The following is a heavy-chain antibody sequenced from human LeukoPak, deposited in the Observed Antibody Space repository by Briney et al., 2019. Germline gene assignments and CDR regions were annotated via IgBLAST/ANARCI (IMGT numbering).Heavy chain of an antibody. Sequence: GGSLRLSCAASGFMFTDHALSWVRQAPGKGLEWVSSISGSGTTTYYAESVRGRFTISRDNSKNTLYLQMSSLRADDTAVYYCATLLVYAFDIWGQGTMVTVSS. CDR2: ISGSGTTT. CDR3: ATLLVYAFDI. J-gene: IGHJ3*02. CDR1: GFMFTDHA. D-gene: IGHD1-26*01. V-gene: IGHV3-23*01.